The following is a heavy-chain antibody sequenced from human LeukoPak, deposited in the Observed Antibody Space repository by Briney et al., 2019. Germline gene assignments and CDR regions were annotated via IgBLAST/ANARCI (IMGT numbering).Heavy chain of an antibody. D-gene: IGHD2-15*01. Sequence: ETLSLTCTVSGGSINSYYWSWVRQIPGKGLEWVSAISGSDDGTYYADSVKGRFTISRDNSRNTLYLQMNTLRAEDTAVYFCAKSPVSSCRGSFCYPFDYWGQGNLVTVSS. CDR1: GGSINSYY. CDR2: ISGSDDGT. J-gene: IGHJ4*02. V-gene: IGHV3-23*01. CDR3: AKSPVSSCRGSFCYPFDY.